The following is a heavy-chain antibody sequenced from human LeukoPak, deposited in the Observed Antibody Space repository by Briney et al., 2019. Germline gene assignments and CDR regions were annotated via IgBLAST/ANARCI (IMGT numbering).Heavy chain of an antibody. V-gene: IGHV4-59*01. CDR2: IYYSGST. D-gene: IGHD1-26*01. CDR3: TRAGSWDSFDY. CDR1: GGSISSYY. J-gene: IGHJ4*02. Sequence: SETLSLTCTVSGGSISSYYWSWIRQPPGKGLEWIGYIYYSGSTNYNPSLKSRVTISVDTSKNQFSLKLSSVTAADTAVYYCTRAGSWDSFDYWGQGTLDTVSS.